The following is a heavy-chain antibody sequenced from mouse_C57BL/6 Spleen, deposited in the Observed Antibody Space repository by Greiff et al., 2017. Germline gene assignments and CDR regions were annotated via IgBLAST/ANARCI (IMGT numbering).Heavy chain of an antibody. Sequence: QVQLQQPGAELVRPGSSVKLSCKASGYTFTSYWMHWVKQRPIQGLEWIGNIDPSDSETHYNQKFKDKATLTVDKSSSTAYMQLSSLTSEDSAVYYCARRDYGSREEYYFDYWGQGTTLTVSS. J-gene: IGHJ2*01. CDR3: ARRDYGSREEYYFDY. CDR2: IDPSDSET. CDR1: GYTFTSYW. D-gene: IGHD1-1*01. V-gene: IGHV1-52*01.